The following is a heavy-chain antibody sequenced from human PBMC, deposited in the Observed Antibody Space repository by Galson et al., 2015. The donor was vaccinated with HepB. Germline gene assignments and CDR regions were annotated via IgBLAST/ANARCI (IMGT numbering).Heavy chain of an antibody. CDR3: ARVVYYDFWNGFGP. CDR1: GGSFSTYY. CDR2: INHSGST. J-gene: IGHJ5*02. V-gene: IGHV4-34*01. D-gene: IGHD3-3*01. Sequence: ETLSLTCAVYGGSFSTYYWSWIRQPPGKGLEWIGEINHSGSTNNNPSLTSGVTISVDTSKNRFSLKLSAVTAADTAVYYCARVVYYDFWNGFGPWGQGTLVTVSS.